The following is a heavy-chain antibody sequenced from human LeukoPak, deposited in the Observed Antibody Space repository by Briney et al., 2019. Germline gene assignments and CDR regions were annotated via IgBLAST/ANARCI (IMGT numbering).Heavy chain of an antibody. D-gene: IGHD3-10*01. Sequence: GGSLRLSCAASGFTFKNYGMSWVRQAPGKGLEWVSSISGSSGTTYYADSVKGRFTISRDNSKNTLYLEVISLTAEDTAVYYCAKDDAWLRFGEWSQGTLVTVSS. J-gene: IGHJ4*02. CDR1: GFTFKNYG. CDR3: AKDDAWLRFGE. CDR2: ISGSSGTT. V-gene: IGHV3-23*01.